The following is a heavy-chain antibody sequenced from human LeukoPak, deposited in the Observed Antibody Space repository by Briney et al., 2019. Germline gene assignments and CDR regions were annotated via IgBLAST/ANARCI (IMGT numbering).Heavy chain of an antibody. CDR2: IKQDGSEK. CDR3: ARSGIVGATDYFDY. J-gene: IGHJ4*02. Sequence: GGSLRLSCAASGFTFSSYEMNWVRQAPGKGLEWVANIKQDGSEKYYVDSVKGRFTISRDNAKNSLYLQMNSLRAEDTAVYYCARSGIVGATDYFDYWGQGTLVTVSS. D-gene: IGHD1-26*01. CDR1: GFTFSSYE. V-gene: IGHV3-7*01.